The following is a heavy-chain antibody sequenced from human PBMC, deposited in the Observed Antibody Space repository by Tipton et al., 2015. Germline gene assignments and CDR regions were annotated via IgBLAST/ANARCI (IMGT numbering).Heavy chain of an antibody. Sequence: TLSLTCTVSGGSASSGSYYWSWIRQPPGKGLEWIGEINHSGGTKYNPSLKSRVTISIDTSKNQFSLNLSSVTAADTAVYYCARVRSSSAWYLSDFDCWGQGTLVAVSS. CDR1: GGSASSGSYY. V-gene: IGHV4-61*01. J-gene: IGHJ4*02. D-gene: IGHD6-13*01. CDR2: INHSGGT. CDR3: ARVRSSSAWYLSDFDC.